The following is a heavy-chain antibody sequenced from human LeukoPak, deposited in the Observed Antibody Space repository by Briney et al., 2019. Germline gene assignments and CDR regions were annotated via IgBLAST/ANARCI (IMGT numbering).Heavy chain of an antibody. V-gene: IGHV1-18*01. CDR1: GYTFTSYG. J-gene: IGHJ4*02. D-gene: IGHD3-22*01. CDR3: AREVPYDSSRYYQPFDY. Sequence: AASVRVSCKASGYTFTSYGISWVRQAPGQGLEWMGWISAYNGNTNYAQKLQGRVTMTTDTSTSTAYMELRSLRSDDTAVYYCAREVPYDSSRYYQPFDYWGQGTLVTVSS. CDR2: ISAYNGNT.